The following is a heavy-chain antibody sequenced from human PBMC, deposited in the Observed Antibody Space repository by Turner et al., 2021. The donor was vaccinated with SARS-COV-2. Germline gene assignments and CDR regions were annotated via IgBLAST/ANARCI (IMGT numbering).Heavy chain of an antibody. CDR2: IWYDGSNK. Sequence: QVQLVESGGGVVQLGRYLRLSCAVSGFTFSSYGMHWVRQAPGKGLEWVAVIWYDGSNKYYADSVKCRFTISRDKSKNTLYLQMNSLRAEDTAVYYCARGRADTSSWYGWGAFDIWGQGTMVTISS. J-gene: IGHJ3*02. D-gene: IGHD6-13*01. V-gene: IGHV3-33*01. CDR1: GFTFSSYG. CDR3: ARGRADTSSWYGWGAFDI.